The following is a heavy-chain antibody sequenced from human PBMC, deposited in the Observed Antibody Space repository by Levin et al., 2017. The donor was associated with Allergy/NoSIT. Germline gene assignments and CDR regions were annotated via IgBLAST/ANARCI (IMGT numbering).Heavy chain of an antibody. D-gene: IGHD2-2*01. V-gene: IGHV4-4*02. J-gene: IGHJ6*02. CDR2: IHHSGST. Sequence: GSLRLSCAVSGGSISSDSWWSWVRQPPGKGLEWIGEIHHSGSTNSNPSLKSRVTISVDKSKNQFSLKLSSVTAADTAVYYCARTYCSSTSCHFVDVWGQGTTVTVSS. CDR1: GGSISSDSW. CDR3: ARTYCSSTSCHFVDV.